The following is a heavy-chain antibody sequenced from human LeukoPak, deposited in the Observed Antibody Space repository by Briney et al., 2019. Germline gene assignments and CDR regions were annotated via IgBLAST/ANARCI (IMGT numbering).Heavy chain of an antibody. CDR2: ISTGGGYT. CDR1: GFTFSSYD. Sequence: GGTLRLSCAASGFTFSSYDMSWVRQAPGNGLEWVSAISTGGGYTYYADSVKGRFTISRDNSMNTLFLQMSSLRAEDTAVYYCAKKFSSGWNFDYWGQGTLVTVSS. CDR3: AKKFSSGWNFDY. J-gene: IGHJ4*02. V-gene: IGHV3-23*01. D-gene: IGHD6-19*01.